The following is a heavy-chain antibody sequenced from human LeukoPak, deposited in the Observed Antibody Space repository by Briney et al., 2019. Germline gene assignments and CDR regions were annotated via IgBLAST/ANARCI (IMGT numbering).Heavy chain of an antibody. CDR3: AKARYTAGWYTFDY. V-gene: IGHV3-23*01. D-gene: IGHD6-19*01. Sequence: GGSLRLSCAASGFTFSNYTMSWVRHTPGKGLEWVSIIRGSDGSTYYADSVKGRFTTSRDNPKNTLYLEMNNLRAEDTALYYCAKARYTAGWYTFDYWGQGTQATVSS. J-gene: IGHJ4*02. CDR2: IRGSDGST. CDR1: GFTFSNYT.